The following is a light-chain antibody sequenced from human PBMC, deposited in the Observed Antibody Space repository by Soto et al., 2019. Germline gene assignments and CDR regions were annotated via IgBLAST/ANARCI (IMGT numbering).Light chain of an antibody. CDR1: QTISSW. J-gene: IGKJ1*01. Sequence: DIQMTQSPSTLSGSVGDRVTITCRASQTISSWLAWYQQKPGKAPKLLIYKASTLKSGVPSRFSGSGSGTEFTLTISSLXPXXXXXXXXXXXXXYSETFGQGTKVELK. CDR2: KAS. CDR3: XXXXXYSET. V-gene: IGKV1-5*03.